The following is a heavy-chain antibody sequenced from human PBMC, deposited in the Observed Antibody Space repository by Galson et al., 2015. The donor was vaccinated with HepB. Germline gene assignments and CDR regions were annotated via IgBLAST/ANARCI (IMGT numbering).Heavy chain of an antibody. CDR1: GFTFSSYA. CDR2: ISGSGGST. CDR3: ASLYSSGWFPTGGTFDY. D-gene: IGHD6-19*01. Sequence: SLRLSCAASGFTFSSYAMSWVRQAPGKGLEWVSAISGSGGSTYYADSVKGRFTISRDNSKNTLYLQMNSLRAEDTAVYYCASLYSSGWFPTGGTFDYWGQGTLVTVSS. V-gene: IGHV3-23*01. J-gene: IGHJ4*02.